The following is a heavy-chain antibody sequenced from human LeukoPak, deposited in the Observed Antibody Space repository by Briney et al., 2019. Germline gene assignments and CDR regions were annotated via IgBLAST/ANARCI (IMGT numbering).Heavy chain of an antibody. CDR1: GGSFSGYY. CDR3: ASVNYYDSN. V-gene: IGHV4-34*01. D-gene: IGHD3-22*01. Sequence: SETLSPTCAVYGGSFSGYYWSWIRQPPGKGLEWIGEINHSGSTNYNPSLKSRVTISVDTSKNQFSLKLSSVTAADTAVYYCASVNYYDSNWGQGTLVTVSS. J-gene: IGHJ4*02. CDR2: INHSGST.